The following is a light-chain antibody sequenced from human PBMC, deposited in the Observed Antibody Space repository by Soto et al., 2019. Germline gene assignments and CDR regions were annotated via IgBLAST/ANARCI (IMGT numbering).Light chain of an antibody. CDR1: QSLVHSDGIAY. CDR2: KVS. J-gene: IGKJ5*01. Sequence: DVVVTQSPLSLPVTLGQPASISCRSNQSLVHSDGIAYFSWFQQRPGRSPRRXIYKVSNRDSGGPARFSGSGSGTDFALKISRVEAEDVGVYYCMQGTHWPITFGQGTRLEIK. V-gene: IGKV2-30*02. CDR3: MQGTHWPIT.